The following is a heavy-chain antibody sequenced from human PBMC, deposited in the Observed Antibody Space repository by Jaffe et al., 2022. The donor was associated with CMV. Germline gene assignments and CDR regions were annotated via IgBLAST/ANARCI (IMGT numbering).Heavy chain of an antibody. CDR2: INPNSGGT. D-gene: IGHD2-15*01. J-gene: IGHJ4*02. V-gene: IGHV1-2*04. CDR3: ARGSLLLRVVAAFAFDY. CDR1: GYTFTGYY. Sequence: QVQLVQSGAEVKKPGASVKVSCKASGYTFTGYYMHWVRQAPGQGLEWMGWINPNSGGTNYAQKFQGWVTMTRDTSISTAYMELSRLRSDDTAVYYCARGSLLLRVVAAFAFDYWGQGTLVTVSS.